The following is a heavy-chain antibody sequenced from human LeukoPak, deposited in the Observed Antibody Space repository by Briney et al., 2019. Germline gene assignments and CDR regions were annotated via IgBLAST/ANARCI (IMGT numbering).Heavy chain of an antibody. CDR3: ANDSSDYASGAFDI. CDR1: GGSISSSSYY. V-gene: IGHV4-39*01. D-gene: IGHD3-22*01. Sequence: SETLSLTCTVSGGSISSSSYYWGWIRQPPGKGLEWIGSIYYSGSTYYNPSLKSRVTISVDTSKNQFSLKLSSVTAADTAVYYCANDSSDYASGAFDIWGQGTMVTVSS. J-gene: IGHJ3*02. CDR2: IYYSGST.